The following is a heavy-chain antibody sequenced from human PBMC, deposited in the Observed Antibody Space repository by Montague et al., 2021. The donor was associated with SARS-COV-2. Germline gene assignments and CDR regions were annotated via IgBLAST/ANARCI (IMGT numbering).Heavy chain of an antibody. CDR1: GGPITSYN. D-gene: IGHD3-10*01. Sequence: SETLSLTCAVSGGPITSYNWNWIRQPPGKGLEYIGYIYHSGSTTYNPSLKSRVSISVDTPKNQFSLKLRSVTAADTAVYYCARCLENYGSGSHHFDPWGQGTLVTVSS. J-gene: IGHJ5*02. CDR2: IYHSGST. CDR3: ARCLENYGSGSHHFDP. V-gene: IGHV4-59*01.